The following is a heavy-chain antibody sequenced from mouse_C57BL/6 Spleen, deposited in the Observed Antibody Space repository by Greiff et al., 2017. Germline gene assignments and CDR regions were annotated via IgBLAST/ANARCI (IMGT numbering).Heavy chain of an antibody. J-gene: IGHJ2*01. CDR2: IDPETGGT. V-gene: IGHV1-15*01. D-gene: IGHD4-1*02. CDR3: TINWAYYCDY. CDR1: GYTFTDYE. Sequence: VQLQQSGAELVRPGASVTLSCKASGYTFTDYEMHWVKQTPVHGLEWIGAIDPETGGTAYNQKFKGKAILTADKSSSTAYMELRSLTSEDSAVYYCTINWAYYCDYWGQGTTLTVSS.